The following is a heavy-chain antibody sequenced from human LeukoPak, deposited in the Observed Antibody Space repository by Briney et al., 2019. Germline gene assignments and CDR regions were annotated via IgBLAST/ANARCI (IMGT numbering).Heavy chain of an antibody. CDR1: GVPFNYYG. Sequence: GGSLRLSCTASGVPFNYYGMHWVRQAPGKGLEWVGRIKSKTDGGTTDYAAPVKGRFTISRDDSKNTLYLQMNSLKTEDTAVYYCTTLGYYDYVWGSYRSGEIDYWGQGTLVTVSS. V-gene: IGHV3-15*01. CDR2: IKSKTDGGTT. CDR3: TTLGYYDYVWGSYRSGEIDY. D-gene: IGHD3-16*02. J-gene: IGHJ4*02.